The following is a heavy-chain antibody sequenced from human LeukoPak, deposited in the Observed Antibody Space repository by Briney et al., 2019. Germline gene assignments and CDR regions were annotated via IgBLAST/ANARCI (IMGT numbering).Heavy chain of an antibody. CDR3: ARRRWLQEFDY. CDR2: IYYRGST. CDR1: GGSISSSSYY. D-gene: IGHD5-24*01. Sequence: SETLSLTCTISGGSISSSSYYWGWIRQPPAKGLEWIGSIYYRGSTYYNPSLKSRVTISVDTSKNQLSLKVRSVTAADTSVYYCARRRWLQEFDYWGQGTLVTVSS. V-gene: IGHV4-39*01. J-gene: IGHJ4*02.